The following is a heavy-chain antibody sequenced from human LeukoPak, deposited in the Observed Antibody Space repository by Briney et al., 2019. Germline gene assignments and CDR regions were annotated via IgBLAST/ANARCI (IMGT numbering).Heavy chain of an antibody. V-gene: IGHV1-69*01. CDR1: GGTFSSYA. CDR3: ARNEGYCSSTSCYVNWFDP. CDR2: IIPIFGTA. Sequence: VKVSCKASGGTFSSYAISWVRQAPGQGLEWMGGIIPIFGTANYAQKFQGRVTITADESTSTAYMELSSLRSEDTAVYYCARNEGYCSSTSCYVNWFDPWGQGTLVTVSS. J-gene: IGHJ5*02. D-gene: IGHD2-2*01.